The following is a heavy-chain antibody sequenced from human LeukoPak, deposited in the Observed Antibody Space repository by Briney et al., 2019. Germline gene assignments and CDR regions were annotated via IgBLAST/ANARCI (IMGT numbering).Heavy chain of an antibody. CDR1: GFTFSSYG. CDR2: ISGSGGST. D-gene: IGHD6-19*01. CDR3: AKDWASSGWYSGNFSIDY. J-gene: IGHJ4*02. V-gene: IGHV3-23*01. Sequence: GGSLRLSCAASGFTFSSYGMSWVRQAPGKGLEWVSAISGSGGSTYYADSVKGRFTISRDNSKNTLYLQMNSLRAEDTAVYYCAKDWASSGWYSGNFSIDYWGQGTLVTVSS.